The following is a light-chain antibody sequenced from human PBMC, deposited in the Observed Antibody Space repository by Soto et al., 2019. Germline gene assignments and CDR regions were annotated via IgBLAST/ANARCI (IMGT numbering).Light chain of an antibody. J-gene: IGKJ1*01. CDR1: QAISIY. V-gene: IGKV1-27*01. CDR2: AAS. Sequence: DIQMTQSPSSLSTSVGDRVTITCRASQAISIYLAWYQQKPGKVPKLLIYAASTLQSGVPSRFSGSGSGTDFTLTISSRQPEDVATYYCQKYSGDPPTFGQGTKVEIK. CDR3: QKYSGDPPT.